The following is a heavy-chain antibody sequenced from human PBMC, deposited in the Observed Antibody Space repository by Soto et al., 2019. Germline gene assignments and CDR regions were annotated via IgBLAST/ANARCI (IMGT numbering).Heavy chain of an antibody. CDR3: ARGRYGDY. D-gene: IGHD1-1*01. V-gene: IGHV1-18*01. CDR2: ISAHNGNT. J-gene: IGHJ4*02. Sequence: QVHLVQSGAEVKKPGASVKVSCQGSGYAFTTYGITWVRQATGQGLEWMGWISAHNGNTNYAQKLQGRVTVTRYTSTSTAYMELRSLRYDDTAVYYGARGRYGDYWGQGALVTGSS. CDR1: GYAFTTYG.